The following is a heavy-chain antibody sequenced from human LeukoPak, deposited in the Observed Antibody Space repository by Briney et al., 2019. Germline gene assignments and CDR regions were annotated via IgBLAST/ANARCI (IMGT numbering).Heavy chain of an antibody. CDR2: IYVGGTT. V-gene: IGHV3-53*01. D-gene: IGHD3-22*01. J-gene: IGHJ4*02. Sequence: GGSLRLSCAASGFTVSSNYMSWVRQAPGKGLEWVSIIYVGGTTFYADSVKGRFTVSRDNSRNTLDLQMNSLRAEDTAVYYCARGLYYDSSGYPEGGIDYWGQGTLVTVSS. CDR1: GFTVSSNY. CDR3: ARGLYYDSSGYPEGGIDY.